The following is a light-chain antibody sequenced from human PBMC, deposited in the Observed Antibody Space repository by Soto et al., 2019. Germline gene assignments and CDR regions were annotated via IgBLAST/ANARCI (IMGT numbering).Light chain of an antibody. Sequence: EIVMTQSPATLSVSPGERATLSCRASQSASRNLAWYQQKPGQAPRLLIYGASTRATGIPARFSGSGSGTEFTLTISSLQSEDFAVYYCQQRNVWPPVTFGQGTRLEIK. V-gene: IGKV3D-15*01. CDR2: GAS. J-gene: IGKJ5*01. CDR1: QSASRN. CDR3: QQRNVWPPVT.